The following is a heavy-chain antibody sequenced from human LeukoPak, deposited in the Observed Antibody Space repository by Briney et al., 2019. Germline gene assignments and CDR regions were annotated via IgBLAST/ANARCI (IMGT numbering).Heavy chain of an antibody. Sequence: GGSLRLSCAASGFTFSSYGMHWVRQAPGKGLEWVAFIRYDGSNKYYADSVKGRFTISRDNSKNTLYLQMNSLRAEDTAVYYCAKTATPGYYYYYMDDWGKGTTVTVS. CDR3: AKTATPGYYYYYMDD. CDR1: GFTFSSYG. J-gene: IGHJ6*03. V-gene: IGHV3-30*02. D-gene: IGHD2-15*01. CDR2: IRYDGSNK.